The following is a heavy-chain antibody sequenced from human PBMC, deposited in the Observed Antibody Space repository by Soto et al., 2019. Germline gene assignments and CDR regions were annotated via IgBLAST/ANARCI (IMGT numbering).Heavy chain of an antibody. V-gene: IGHV1-24*01. J-gene: IGHJ5*02. CDR1: GYTLTELS. CDR2: FDPEDGET. D-gene: IGHD3-3*01. CDR3: ATVTVYDFWSGYYPDP. Sequence: ASVKVSCKVSGYTLTELSMHWVRQAPGKGLEWMGVFDPEDGETIYAQKFQGRVTMTEDTSTDTAYMDLSSLRSEDTAFYYCATVTVYDFWSGYYPDPWGKGTLVTVS.